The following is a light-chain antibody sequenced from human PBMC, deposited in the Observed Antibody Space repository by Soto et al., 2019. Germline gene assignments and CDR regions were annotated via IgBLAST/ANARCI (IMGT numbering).Light chain of an antibody. Sequence: EIVLTQSPGTLSLSPGERATLSCRASQSVSSSYLAWYQQKPGQAPRLLIYGASSRATGIPDRFSGSGSGTDFALTISRREPEDFAVYYCQRYGSSPPYTFGQGTKLEIK. CDR3: QRYGSSPPYT. J-gene: IGKJ2*01. CDR1: QSVSSSY. V-gene: IGKV3-20*01. CDR2: GAS.